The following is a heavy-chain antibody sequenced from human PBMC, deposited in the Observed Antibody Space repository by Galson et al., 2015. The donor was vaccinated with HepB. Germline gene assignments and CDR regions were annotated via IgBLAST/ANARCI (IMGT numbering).Heavy chain of an antibody. CDR2: IYSSGNT. V-gene: IGHV4-61*03. CDR1: GGSVSSLSHY. D-gene: IGHD3-3*01. J-gene: IGHJ6*02. Sequence: QVQLQESGPGVVKPSETLSLICTVSGGSVSSLSHYWNWIRQPPGKGLEWIGSIYSSGNTNYNPSLKSRVMISVDLSKNHFSPKLSSVTPADTAIYYCARDWRVAPINYYESGMDVWGQGTTVIVSS. CDR3: ARDWRVAPINYYESGMDV.